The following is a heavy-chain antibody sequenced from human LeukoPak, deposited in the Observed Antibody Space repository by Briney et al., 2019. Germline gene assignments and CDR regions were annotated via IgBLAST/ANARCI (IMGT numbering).Heavy chain of an antibody. V-gene: IGHV4-4*07. CDR2: IYTSGST. D-gene: IGHD1-26*01. CDR1: GASISSYY. CDR3: ARARGGSGSYGHFDY. J-gene: IGHJ4*02. Sequence: SETLSLTCTVSGASISSYYWTWIRQPAGEGLEWIGRIYTSGSTNYNPSLKSRVTMSVDTSKNQFSLKLSSVSAADPAVYYCARARGGSGSYGHFDYWGQGTLVTVSS.